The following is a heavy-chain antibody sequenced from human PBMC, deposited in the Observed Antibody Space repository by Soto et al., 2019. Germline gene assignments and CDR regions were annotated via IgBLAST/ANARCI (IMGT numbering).Heavy chain of an antibody. J-gene: IGHJ6*02. D-gene: IGHD3-22*01. Sequence: EVQLVESGGGLVQPGGSLRLSCAASGFTFSRYWMSWVRQAPGKGLEWMANIKQDGSEKYYVDSVKGRFTISRDNAKNSLYLQMNSLRAEDTAVYYCARYYYDSSGYYPLYYYYGMDVWGQGTTVTVSS. CDR1: GFTFSRYW. CDR2: IKQDGSEK. CDR3: ARYYYDSSGYYPLYYYYGMDV. V-gene: IGHV3-7*01.